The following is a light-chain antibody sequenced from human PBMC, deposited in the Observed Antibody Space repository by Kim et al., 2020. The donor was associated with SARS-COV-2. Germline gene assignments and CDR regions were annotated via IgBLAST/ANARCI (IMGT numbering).Light chain of an antibody. CDR2: AAS. CDR3: QQTYNTPFT. CDR1: QNINSH. J-gene: IGKJ3*01. V-gene: IGKV1-39*01. Sequence: DIQMTQSPSSLSASVGDRVTITCRTSQNINSHLNWYHQKPGRAPRLLIYAASTLQGGVPSRFSGSGSETDFTLTISSLQPEGFASYFCQQTYNTPFTFGPGTKVDIK.